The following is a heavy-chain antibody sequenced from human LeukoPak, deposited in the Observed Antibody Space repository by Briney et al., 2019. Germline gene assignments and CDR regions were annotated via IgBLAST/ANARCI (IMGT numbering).Heavy chain of an antibody. CDR2: VSKRGGST. CDR1: GFTFSSYA. CDR3: AKSDPFIEGAGMFDY. D-gene: IGHD6-13*01. V-gene: IGHV3-23*01. Sequence: GGSLRLTCAASGFTFSSYAMSWVRQAPGKGLEWLSAVSKRGGSTYYAHSVKGRLTISRDNAKNTLYLQVNRLRADATAIYYCAKSDPFIEGAGMFDYWGRGTLVSVSS. J-gene: IGHJ4*02.